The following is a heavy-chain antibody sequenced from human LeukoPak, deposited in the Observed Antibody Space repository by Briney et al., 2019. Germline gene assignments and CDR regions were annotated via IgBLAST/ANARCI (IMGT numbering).Heavy chain of an antibody. CDR1: GFTFSSYA. V-gene: IGHV3-23*01. D-gene: IGHD2-2*01. Sequence: GGSLRLSCAASGFTFSSYAMSWVRQAPGKGLEWVSAISGSGGSTYYADSVKGRFTISRDNAKNSLYLQMNSLRAEDTAVYYCARVSASFAFDIWGQGTMVTVSS. CDR3: ARVSASFAFDI. CDR2: ISGSGGST. J-gene: IGHJ3*02.